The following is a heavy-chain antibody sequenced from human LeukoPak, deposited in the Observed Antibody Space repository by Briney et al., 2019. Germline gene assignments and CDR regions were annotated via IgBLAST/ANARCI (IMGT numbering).Heavy chain of an antibody. CDR1: GFTFSSYW. D-gene: IGHD3-10*02. CDR3: AELGITMIGGV. V-gene: IGHV3-48*04. J-gene: IGHJ6*04. CDR2: ISSSSSTI. Sequence: GGSLRLSCAAFGFTFSSYWMTWVCQAPGKGLEWVSYISSSSSTIYYADSVKGRFTISRDNAKNSLYLQMNSLRAEDTAVYYCAELGITMIGGVWGKGTTVTISS.